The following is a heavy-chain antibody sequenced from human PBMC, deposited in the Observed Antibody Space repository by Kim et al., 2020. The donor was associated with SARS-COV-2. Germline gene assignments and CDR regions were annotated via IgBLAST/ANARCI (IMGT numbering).Heavy chain of an antibody. V-gene: IGHV3-11*06. Sequence: KGRFTISIDNAKNSLYLQRNSLRAEDTAVYYCARSEGWELGDYYYYGMDVWGQGTTVTVSS. J-gene: IGHJ6*02. CDR3: ARSEGWELGDYYYYGMDV. D-gene: IGHD1-26*01.